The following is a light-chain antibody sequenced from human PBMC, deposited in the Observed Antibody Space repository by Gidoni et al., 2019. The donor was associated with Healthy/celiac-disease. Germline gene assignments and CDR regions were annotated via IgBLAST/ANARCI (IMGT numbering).Light chain of an antibody. CDR2: KAY. V-gene: IGKV1-5*03. CDR1: QSISSW. Sequence: DIQMTQSPSTLSASVGDRVTITCRASQSISSWLAWYQQKPGKAPKLLIYKAYSLESGVPSRFSGSGSGTEFTLTISSRQPDDFATYYCQQYNSYPRTFXQXTKVEIK. J-gene: IGKJ1*01. CDR3: QQYNSYPRT.